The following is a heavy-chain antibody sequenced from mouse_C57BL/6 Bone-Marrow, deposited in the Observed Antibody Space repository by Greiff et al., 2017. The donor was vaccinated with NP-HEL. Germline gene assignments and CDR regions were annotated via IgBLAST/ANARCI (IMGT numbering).Heavy chain of an antibody. CDR1: GFTFSDYG. D-gene: IGHD2-12*01. V-gene: IGHV5-17*01. CDR2: ISSGSSTI. J-gene: IGHJ4*01. Sequence: EVKLMESGGGLVKPGGSLKLSCAASGFTFSDYGMHWVRQAPEKGLEWVAYISSGSSTIYYADTVKGRFTISRDNAKNTPFLQMTSLRSEDTAMYYCARRYRGLYYYAVVYWGQGTSVTVSS. CDR3: ARRYRGLYYYAVVY.